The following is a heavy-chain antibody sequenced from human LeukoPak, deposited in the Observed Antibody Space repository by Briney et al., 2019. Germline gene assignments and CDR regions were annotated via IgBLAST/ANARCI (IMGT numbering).Heavy chain of an antibody. CDR2: IYHSGST. J-gene: IGHJ3*02. CDR1: GYSISSGYY. Sequence: SETLSLTCTVSGYSISSGYYWGWIRQPPGKGLEWIGSIYHSGSTYYNPSLKSRVTISVDTSKNQFSLKLSSVTAADTAVYYCARDARPKYYYDSSGYNDAFDIWGQGTMVTVSS. CDR3: ARDARPKYYYDSSGYNDAFDI. D-gene: IGHD3-22*01. V-gene: IGHV4-38-2*02.